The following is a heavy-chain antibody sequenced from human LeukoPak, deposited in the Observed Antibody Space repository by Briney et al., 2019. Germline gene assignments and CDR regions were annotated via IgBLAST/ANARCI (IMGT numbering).Heavy chain of an antibody. CDR1: GFTFSGSA. Sequence: PGGSLRLSCAASGFTFSGSAMHWVRQASGKGLEWVGRIRSKANGYTTAYGASVKGRFTISRDNSKNTLYLQMNSLRAEDTAVYYCAKMGLKQWPYNYFDYWGQGTLVTVSS. V-gene: IGHV3-73*01. J-gene: IGHJ4*02. D-gene: IGHD6-19*01. CDR2: IRSKANGYTT. CDR3: AKMGLKQWPYNYFDY.